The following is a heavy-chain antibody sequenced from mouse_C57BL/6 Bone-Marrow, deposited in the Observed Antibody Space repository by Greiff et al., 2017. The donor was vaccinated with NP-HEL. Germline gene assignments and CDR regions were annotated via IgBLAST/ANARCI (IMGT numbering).Heavy chain of an antibody. Sequence: EVKLQESGAGLVRPGASVKLSCTASGFNLKDYYMHWVKQRPEQGLEWIGRIDPEDGDTEYAPKFQGKATMTADTSSNTAYLQLSSLTSEDTAVYYCTTDYYGSSLDYWGQGTTLTVSS. CDR3: TTDYYGSSLDY. CDR2: IDPEDGDT. CDR1: GFNLKDYY. J-gene: IGHJ2*01. V-gene: IGHV14-1*01. D-gene: IGHD1-1*01.